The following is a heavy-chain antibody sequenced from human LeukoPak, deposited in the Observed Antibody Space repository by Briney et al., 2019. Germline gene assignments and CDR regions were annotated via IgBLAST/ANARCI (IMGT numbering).Heavy chain of an antibody. V-gene: IGHV3-23*01. D-gene: IGHD3-3*01. CDR1: GLTFINFG. J-gene: IGHJ3*02. Sequence: GGSQRLSCAASGLTFINFGMTWVRQTPGKVLEWVAAISGSAVITFYADSVKGRFTISRDNSKNTLYLQMNSLRAEDTALYYCAKSRLSGINDAFDIWGQGTMVTVSS. CDR3: AKSRLSGINDAFDI. CDR2: ISGSAVIT.